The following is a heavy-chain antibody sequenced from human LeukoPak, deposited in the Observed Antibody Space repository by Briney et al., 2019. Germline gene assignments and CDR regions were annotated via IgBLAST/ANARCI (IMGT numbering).Heavy chain of an antibody. D-gene: IGHD3-16*01. CDR2: INHSGST. J-gene: IGHJ4*02. CDR3: ARGRRLWSRGGSYFDY. V-gene: IGHV4-34*01. Sequence: PSETLSLTCAVYVRSFSGYYGSWIRQPPGKGLEWIGEINHSGSTNYNPSLKSRVTISVDTSKNQFSLKLSSVTAADTAVYYCARGRRLWSRGGSYFDYWGQGTLVTVSS. CDR1: VRSFSGYY.